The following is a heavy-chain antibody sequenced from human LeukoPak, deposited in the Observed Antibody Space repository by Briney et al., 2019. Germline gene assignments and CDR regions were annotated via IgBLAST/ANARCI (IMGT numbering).Heavy chain of an antibody. CDR2: IYYSGLT. CDR1: GGSINNYY. V-gene: IGHV4-59*01. CDR3: ARHKFDYYFDY. D-gene: IGHD3-9*01. J-gene: IGHJ4*02. Sequence: SETLSLTCTVSGGSINNYYWSWIRQPSGKGLEWIGYIYYSGLTGYNPALRSRVTISVDTSKNQFSLKLGSVTTADTALYYCARHKFDYYFDYWGQGTLVTVSS.